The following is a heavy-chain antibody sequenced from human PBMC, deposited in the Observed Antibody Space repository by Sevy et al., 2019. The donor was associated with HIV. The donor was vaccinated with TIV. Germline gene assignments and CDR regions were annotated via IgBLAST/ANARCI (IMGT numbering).Heavy chain of an antibody. CDR3: ANRYCSTITCYDDDFWNPYYFYGLDV. CDR2: ISAGGTTT. V-gene: IGHV3-23*01. D-gene: IGHD2-2*01. J-gene: IGHJ6*02. CDR1: GFIFSNYP. Sequence: GGSLRLSCAASGFIFSNYPMSWVRHSPGKGLEWVSDISAGGTTTYYADSVEGRFTISRDNSKNTVSLQMNSLGAEDTAIYLCANRYCSTITCYDDDFWNPYYFYGLDVWGQGISVTVSS.